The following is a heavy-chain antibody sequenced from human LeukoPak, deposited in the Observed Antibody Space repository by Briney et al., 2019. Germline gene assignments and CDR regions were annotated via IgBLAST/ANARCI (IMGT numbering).Heavy chain of an antibody. Sequence: PWGSLRLSCAASGFTFSSDSMNWVRQAPGKGLEWVSSISSSSSYIYYADSVKGRFTISRDNAKNSLYLQMNSLRAEDTAVYYCARDNYGDYIIDYWGQGTLVTVSS. CDR2: ISSSSSYI. D-gene: IGHD4-17*01. V-gene: IGHV3-21*01. CDR1: GFTFSSDS. CDR3: ARDNYGDYIIDY. J-gene: IGHJ4*02.